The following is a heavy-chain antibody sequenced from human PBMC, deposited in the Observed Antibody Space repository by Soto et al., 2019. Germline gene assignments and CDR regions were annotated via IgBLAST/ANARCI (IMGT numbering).Heavy chain of an antibody. CDR2: ISYDGTYN. J-gene: IGHJ4*02. V-gene: IGHV3-30*18. CDR1: GSSFSNYG. CDR3: AKDRGYYSSSWPSY. Sequence: QGQLVESGGGVVQPGRCLRLSCAASGSSFSNYGIHWVRQVPGKGLEWVAVISYDGTYNHYTDSVKGRFTISRDNSKNTVYLQMNSLRAEDTAVYFCAKDRGYYSSSWPSYWGQGTLVTVSS. D-gene: IGHD6-13*01.